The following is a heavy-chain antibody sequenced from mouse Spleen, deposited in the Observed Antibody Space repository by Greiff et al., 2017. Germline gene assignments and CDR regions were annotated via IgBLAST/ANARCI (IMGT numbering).Heavy chain of an antibody. CDR3: ARATVVARDDFDY. Sequence: EVKLVESGGGLVKPGGSLKLSCAASGFTFSDYGMHWVRQAPEKGLEWVAYISSGSSTIYYADTVKGRFTISRDNAKNTLFLQMTSLRSEDTAMYYCARATVVARDDFDYWGQGTTLTVSS. CDR2: ISSGSSTI. J-gene: IGHJ2*01. CDR1: GFTFSDYG. V-gene: IGHV5-17*01. D-gene: IGHD1-1*01.